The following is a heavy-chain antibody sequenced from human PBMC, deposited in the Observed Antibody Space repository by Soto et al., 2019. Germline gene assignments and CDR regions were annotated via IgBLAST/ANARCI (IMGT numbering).Heavy chain of an antibody. J-gene: IGHJ4*02. CDR3: ARDVGYCSSTSCSNSDY. CDR1: GYTFTSYG. Sequence: GASVKVSCKASGYTFTSYGISWVRQAPGQGLEWMGWISAYNGNTNYAQKLQGRVTMTTDTSTSTAYMELRSLRSDDTAVYYCARDVGYCSSTSCSNSDYWGQGTLVTVSS. D-gene: IGHD2-2*01. CDR2: ISAYNGNT. V-gene: IGHV1-18*01.